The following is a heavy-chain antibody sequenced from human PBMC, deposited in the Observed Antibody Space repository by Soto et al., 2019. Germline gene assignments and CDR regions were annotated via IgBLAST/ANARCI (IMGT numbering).Heavy chain of an antibody. D-gene: IGHD2-8*01. V-gene: IGHV1-2*04. CDR3: ARGDSTDCSNGVCSFFYNHDMDV. J-gene: IGHJ6*02. CDR1: GYSFTDYH. CDR2: INPKSGGT. Sequence: ASVKVSCKASGYSFTDYHIHWVRQAPGQGLEWLGRINPKSGGTSTAQKFQGWVAMTTDTSISTASMELTRLTSDDTAIYYCARGDSTDCSNGVCSFFYNHDMDVWGQGTTVTVSS.